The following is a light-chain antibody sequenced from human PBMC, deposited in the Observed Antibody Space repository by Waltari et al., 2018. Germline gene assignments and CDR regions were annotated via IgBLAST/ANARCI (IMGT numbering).Light chain of an antibody. V-gene: IGLV2-8*01. CDR3: ISYAGSNFWV. J-gene: IGLJ3*02. Sequence: QSALPQPPYASGYPGQSVTISCTGTSSDIGGYNYVPWYQQHPGKAPHVLIYAVNKRPSGVPDRFSGSKSGNTASLTVSGLQAEDEADYYCISYAGSNFWVFGGGTKLTVL. CDR1: SSDIGGYNY. CDR2: AVN.